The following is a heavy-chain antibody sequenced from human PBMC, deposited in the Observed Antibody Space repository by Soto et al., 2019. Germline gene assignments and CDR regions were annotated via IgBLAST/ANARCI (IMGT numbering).Heavy chain of an antibody. V-gene: IGHV1-24*01. CDR1: GYTLTELS. CDR3: AMSTGWGGYKYYYYYMDV. D-gene: IGHD3-3*01. CDR2: FDPEDGET. J-gene: IGHJ6*03. Sequence: ASVKVSCKVSGYTLTELSMHWVRQAPGKGLEWMGGFDPEDGETIYAQKFQGRVNMTEDTSTDTAYMELSSLRSEDTAVYYCAMSTGWGGYKYYYYYMDVWGKGTTVTVSS.